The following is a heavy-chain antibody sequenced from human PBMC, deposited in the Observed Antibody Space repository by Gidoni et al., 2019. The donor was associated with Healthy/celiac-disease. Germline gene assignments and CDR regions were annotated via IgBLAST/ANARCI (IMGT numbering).Heavy chain of an antibody. CDR1: GGSISSSSYY. D-gene: IGHD3-10*01. J-gene: IGHJ5*02. V-gene: IGHV4-39*07. CDR2: SYYSGST. CDR3: ARAGGLGLLWFGELFPPYNWFDP. Sequence: QLQLQESGPGLVKPSETLSLSCTVSGGSISSSSYYWGWIRQPPGKGLEWSGSSYYSGSTYYNPSLKSRVTISVDASKNQFSLKLSSVTAADTAVYYCARAGGLGLLWFGELFPPYNWFDPWGQGTLVTVSS.